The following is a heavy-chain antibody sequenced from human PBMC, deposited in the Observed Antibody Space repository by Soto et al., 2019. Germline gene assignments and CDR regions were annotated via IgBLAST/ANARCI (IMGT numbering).Heavy chain of an antibody. Sequence: SETLSLTCIVSGGSISSYYWSWIRQPPGKGLEWIGYIYYSGSTNYNPSLKSRVTISVDTSKNQFSLKLSSVTAADTAVYYCARGVAAAGTGLGYYMDVWGKGTTVTVSS. J-gene: IGHJ6*03. D-gene: IGHD6-13*01. CDR2: IYYSGST. CDR1: GGSISSYY. V-gene: IGHV4-59*01. CDR3: ARGVAAAGTGLGYYMDV.